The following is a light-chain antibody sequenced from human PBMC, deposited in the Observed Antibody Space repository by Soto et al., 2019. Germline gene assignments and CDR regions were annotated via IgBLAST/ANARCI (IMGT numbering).Light chain of an antibody. J-gene: IGLJ3*02. V-gene: IGLV2-14*01. CDR1: SSDVGVYDY. Sequence: QSALTQPASVSGSPGQSITISCTGTSSDVGVYDYVSWYQQYPGKTPQLLIYEVNRPSGVSDRFSGPKSGNTASLTISDLQAEDEADYYCSSYTSSRSWVFGGGTKVTLL. CDR2: EV. CDR3: SSYTSSRSWV.